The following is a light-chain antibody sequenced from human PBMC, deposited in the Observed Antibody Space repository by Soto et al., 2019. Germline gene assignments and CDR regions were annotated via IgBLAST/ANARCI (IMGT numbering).Light chain of an antibody. J-gene: IGKJ5*01. CDR2: AAS. Sequence: EIVLTQSPATLSLSPGERATLSCRASQSFSSYLAWYQQKPGQAPRLLIYAASKRATGIPARFSGRGSGTDFTLTISSLEPEEFAVYYCQPRSNWPPVITFGQGTRLEIK. CDR1: QSFSSY. V-gene: IGKV3-11*01. CDR3: QPRSNWPPVIT.